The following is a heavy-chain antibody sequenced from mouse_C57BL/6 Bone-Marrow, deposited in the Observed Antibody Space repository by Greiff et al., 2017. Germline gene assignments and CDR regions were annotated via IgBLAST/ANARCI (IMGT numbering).Heavy chain of an antibody. V-gene: IGHV5-4*01. CDR1: GFTFSSYA. CDR2: ISDGGSYT. CDR3: ARDWDYGSSYYYAMDY. J-gene: IGHJ4*01. Sequence: EVKVVESGGGLVKPGGSLKLSCAASGFTFSSYAMSWVRQTPEKRLEWVATISDGGSYTYYPDNVKGRFTISRDNAKNNLYLQMSHLKSEDTAMYYCARDWDYGSSYYYAMDYWGQGTSVTVSS. D-gene: IGHD1-1*01.